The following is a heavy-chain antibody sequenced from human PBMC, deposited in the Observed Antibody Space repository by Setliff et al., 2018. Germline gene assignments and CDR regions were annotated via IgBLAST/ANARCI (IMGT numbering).Heavy chain of an antibody. CDR3: ARELRSPYWHLDS. D-gene: IGHD3-16*01. Sequence: SVKVSCKSSGGTFSSSGITWVRQAPGQGLQWLGRLIPILGATNYAQNFQGRVTLTADESTRTGYMELRSLRSDDTAVYYCARELRSPYWHLDSWGQGTQVTVSS. V-gene: IGHV1-69*13. J-gene: IGHJ5*01. CDR2: LIPILGAT. CDR1: GGTFSSSG.